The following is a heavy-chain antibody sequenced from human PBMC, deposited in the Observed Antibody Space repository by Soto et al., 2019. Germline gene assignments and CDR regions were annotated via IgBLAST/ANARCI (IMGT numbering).Heavy chain of an antibody. D-gene: IGHD6-6*01. CDR3: ARQAARNYIDS. J-gene: IGHJ4*02. CDR1: GFTFSDYS. CDR2: IDSRGRTL. V-gene: IGHV3-11*01. Sequence: LRLSCVASGFTFSDYSMSWIRRAPGKGLEWLAFIDSRGRTLSYADSVRGRFTISRDNAENSVYLQMDSLRADDTAVYYCARQAARNYIDSWGQGNSVTVSS.